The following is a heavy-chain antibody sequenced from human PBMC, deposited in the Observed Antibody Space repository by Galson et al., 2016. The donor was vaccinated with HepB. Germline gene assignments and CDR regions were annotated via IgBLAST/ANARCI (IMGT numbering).Heavy chain of an antibody. CDR3: ARGTTVLGDY. D-gene: IGHD4-11*01. CDR2: ISTSGSST. J-gene: IGHJ4*02. CDR1: GFAFNVYG. Sequence: SLRLSCAASGFAFNVYGMTWVRQAPRKGLEWVSAISTSGSSTDYADSVRGRFTISRDNPKNTLYLQMNNLRAEDTAVYYCARGTTVLGDYWGQGILVTVSS. V-gene: IGHV3-23*01.